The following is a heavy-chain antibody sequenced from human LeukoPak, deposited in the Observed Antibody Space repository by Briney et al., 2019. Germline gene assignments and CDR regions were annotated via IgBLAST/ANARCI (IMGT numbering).Heavy chain of an antibody. J-gene: IGHJ6*02. Sequence: GGSLRLSCAASGFTFSSYGMHWVRQAPGKGLEWVAVISYDGSNKYYADSVKGRFTISRDNSKNTLYLQMNSLRAEDTALYYCAKGAGDYITDYYYYYGMDVWGQGTTVTVSS. CDR1: GFTFSSYG. V-gene: IGHV3-30*18. D-gene: IGHD4-17*01. CDR2: ISYDGSNK. CDR3: AKGAGDYITDYYYYYGMDV.